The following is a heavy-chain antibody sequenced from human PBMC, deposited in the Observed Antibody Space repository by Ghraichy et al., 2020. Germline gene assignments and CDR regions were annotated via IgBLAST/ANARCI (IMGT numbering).Heavy chain of an antibody. CDR1: GGSFSGYY. Sequence: SCAVYGGSFSGYYWSWIRQPPGKGLEWIGEINHSGSTNYNPSLKSRVTISVDTSKNQFSLKLSSVTAADTAVYYCARGRGGSYLRRKDYFDYWGQGTLVTVSS. CDR2: INHSGST. CDR3: ARGRGGSYLRRKDYFDY. J-gene: IGHJ4*02. D-gene: IGHD1-26*01. V-gene: IGHV4-34*01.